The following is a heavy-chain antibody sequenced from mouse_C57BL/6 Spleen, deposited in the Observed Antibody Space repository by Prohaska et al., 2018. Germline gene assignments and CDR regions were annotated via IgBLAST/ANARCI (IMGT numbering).Heavy chain of an antibody. J-gene: IGHJ4*01. CDR3: ARGGATVVAPMDY. CDR1: SYW. CDR2: INPSNGGT. V-gene: IGHV1-53*01. D-gene: IGHD1-1*01. Sequence: SYWMHWVKQRPGQGIEWIGNINPSNGGTNYNEKFKSKATLTVDKSSSTAYMQLSSLTSEDSAVYYCARGGATVVAPMDYWGQGTSVTVSS.